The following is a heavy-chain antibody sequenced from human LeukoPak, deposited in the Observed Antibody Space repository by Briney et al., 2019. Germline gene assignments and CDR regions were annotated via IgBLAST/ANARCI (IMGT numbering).Heavy chain of an antibody. Sequence: SETLSLTCTVSGGSISSYHWSWIRQPTGKGLEWIGYISYSGSTNYNTSLKSRVTISVDASKNQFSLSLSSVTAADTAVYYCARHLDYYGSGTYEFWGQGTLVTVSS. J-gene: IGHJ4*02. D-gene: IGHD3-10*01. CDR1: GGSISSYH. CDR3: ARHLDYYGSGTYEF. CDR2: ISYSGST. V-gene: IGHV4-59*08.